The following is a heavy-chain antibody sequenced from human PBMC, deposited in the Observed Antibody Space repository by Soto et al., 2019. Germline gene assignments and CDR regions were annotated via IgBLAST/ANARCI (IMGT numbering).Heavy chain of an antibody. V-gene: IGHV3-74*01. D-gene: IGHD3-16*01. Sequence: LRLSCAASGFTFSSYWMHWVRQAPGKGLVWVSRINSDGSSTSYADSVKGRFTISRDNAKNTLYLQMNSLRAEDTAVYYCARVPYYDYVWGSYGAFDIWGQGTMVTV. CDR2: INSDGSST. J-gene: IGHJ3*02. CDR1: GFTFSSYW. CDR3: ARVPYYDYVWGSYGAFDI.